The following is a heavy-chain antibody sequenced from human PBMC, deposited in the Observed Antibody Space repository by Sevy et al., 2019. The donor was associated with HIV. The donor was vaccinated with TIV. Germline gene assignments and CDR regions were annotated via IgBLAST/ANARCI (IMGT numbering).Heavy chain of an antibody. CDR1: GFTVSSNY. CDR2: IYSGGRT. V-gene: IGHV3-53*01. CDR3: ARGSTYYFHIYDYSTRGDAFDI. Sequence: GGSLRLSCAASGFTVSSNYMTWVRQAPGKGLEWVSVIYSGGRTDYADSVKGRFTISRDNSNNTLYLQMNILRGENTVLYYCARGSTYYFHIYDYSTRGDAFDIWGQGTMVTVSS. D-gene: IGHD3-16*01. J-gene: IGHJ3*02.